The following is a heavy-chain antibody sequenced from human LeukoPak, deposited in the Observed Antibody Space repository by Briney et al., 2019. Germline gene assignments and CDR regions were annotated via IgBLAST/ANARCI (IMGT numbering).Heavy chain of an antibody. CDR2: ISGSGGST. CDR3: AKGHPRGRYDILTGYYRGGYFDY. Sequence: GGSLRLSCAASGFTFSSYGMSWVRQAPGKGLERVSAISGSGGSTYYADSVKGRFTISRDNSKNTLYLQMNSLRAEDTAVYYCAKGHPRGRYDILTGYYRGGYFDYWGQGTLVTVSS. J-gene: IGHJ4*02. CDR1: GFTFSSYG. D-gene: IGHD3-9*01. V-gene: IGHV3-23*01.